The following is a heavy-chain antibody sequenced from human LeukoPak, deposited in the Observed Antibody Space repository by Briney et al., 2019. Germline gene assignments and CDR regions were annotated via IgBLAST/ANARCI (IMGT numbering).Heavy chain of an antibody. J-gene: IGHJ4*02. Sequence: PSETLSLTCSVSGDSISGLYWSWIRQPAGQGLEWIGRIYTSGSTNYNPSLKSRVTISVDTSKNQFSLKLSSVTAADTAVYYCARAPISMTTVNWGYCFDYWGQGTLVTVSS. CDR2: IYTSGST. CDR1: GDSISGLY. D-gene: IGHD4-17*01. CDR3: ARAPISMTTVNWGYCFDY. V-gene: IGHV4-4*07.